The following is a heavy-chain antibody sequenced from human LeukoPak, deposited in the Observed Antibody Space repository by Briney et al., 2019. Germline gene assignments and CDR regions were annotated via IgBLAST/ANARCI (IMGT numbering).Heavy chain of an antibody. D-gene: IGHD3-10*01. CDR3: AGASGGERY. Sequence: GGSLRLSCTVSGFTFSSYWMSWVRQAPGKGLEWVANIKQGGSEKFYVDSVKGRFTVSRDNAKNSLYLQMNNLRAGDTAVYYCAGASGGERYWGQGTLVTVSS. CDR1: GFTFSSYW. V-gene: IGHV3-7*04. CDR2: IKQGGSEK. J-gene: IGHJ4*02.